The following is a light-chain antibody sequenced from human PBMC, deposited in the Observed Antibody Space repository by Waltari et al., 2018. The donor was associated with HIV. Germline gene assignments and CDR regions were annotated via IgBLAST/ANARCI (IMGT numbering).Light chain of an antibody. J-gene: IGLJ3*02. CDR3: AAWDDSLNGLV. CDR1: SSNIGFNI. Sequence: QSVLTQPPSASGTPGQRVTISCSGSSSNIGFNIVNWYQQLPGAAPKLLIYTNRQRPSGFPDRFSGSKSGTSAPLAISGLQSEDEADYYCAAWDDSLNGLVFGGGTKLTVL. CDR2: TNR. V-gene: IGLV1-44*01.